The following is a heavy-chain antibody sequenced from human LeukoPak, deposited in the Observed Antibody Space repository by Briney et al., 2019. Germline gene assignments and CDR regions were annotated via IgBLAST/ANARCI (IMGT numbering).Heavy chain of an antibody. CDR2: ISAYNGNT. Sequence: ASVKVSCKASGYTFTSYGISWVRQAPGQGLEWMGWISAYNGNTNYAQKLQGRVTMTTDTSTSTAYMELRSLRSDDTAVYYCARARVIAVAGTAPVDYWGQGTLVTVSS. D-gene: IGHD6-19*01. V-gene: IGHV1-18*01. CDR1: GYTFTSYG. J-gene: IGHJ4*02. CDR3: ARARVIAVAGTAPVDY.